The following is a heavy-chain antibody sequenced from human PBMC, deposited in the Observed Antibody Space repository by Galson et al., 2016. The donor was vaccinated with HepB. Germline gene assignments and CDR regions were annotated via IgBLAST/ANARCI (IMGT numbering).Heavy chain of an antibody. V-gene: IGHV3-21*01. Sequence: SLRLSCAASGFTFSTYSMNWIRQAPGKGLEWVSSISSSSTYIYYADSVKGRFTISRDNAKNSLYLQMNSLRAEDTAVYYCARGGYDVWSGYAPSTNWFDPWGQGTLVTVSA. CDR3: ARGGYDVWSGYAPSTNWFDP. CDR2: ISSSSTYI. CDR1: GFTFSTYS. J-gene: IGHJ5*02. D-gene: IGHD3-3*01.